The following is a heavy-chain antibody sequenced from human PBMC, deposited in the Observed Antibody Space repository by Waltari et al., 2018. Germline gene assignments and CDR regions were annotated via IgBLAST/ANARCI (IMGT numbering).Heavy chain of an antibody. J-gene: IGHJ4*02. CDR1: GFTIGNYV. Sequence: EVQLLGSGGGLVQPGGSLRLSCAASGFTIGNYVMSWVRQAPGKGVEWGSAIRGSGGSTYYADSVKGRFTISRDNSKNTLYLQMNSLRAEDTAVYYCAKGGGGLDMIFDYWGQGTLVTVSS. V-gene: IGHV3-23*01. CDR3: AKGGGGLDMIFDY. CDR2: IRGSGGST. D-gene: IGHD2-2*03.